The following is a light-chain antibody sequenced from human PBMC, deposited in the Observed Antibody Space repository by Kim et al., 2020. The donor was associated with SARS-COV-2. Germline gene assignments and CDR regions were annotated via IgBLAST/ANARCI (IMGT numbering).Light chain of an antibody. V-gene: IGKV1-39*01. CDR1: QSITTY. CDR2: AAS. J-gene: IGKJ1*01. CDR3: QQIHSSPPT. Sequence: ASVGDRVTINCRASQSITTYLNWYQQRPGKAPKLLIYAASSLQSGVPSRFSGTGSGTDFTLTINSLQPEDWATYYCQQIHSSPPTFGQGTKVDIK.